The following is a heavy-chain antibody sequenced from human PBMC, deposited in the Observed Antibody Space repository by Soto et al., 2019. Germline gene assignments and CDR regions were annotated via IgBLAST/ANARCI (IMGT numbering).Heavy chain of an antibody. CDR2: INAGNGNT. CDR1: GYRYTSYA. D-gene: IGHD2-21*02. V-gene: IGHV1-3*01. Sequence: GTSVKVSCEASGYRYTSYAMHWVRQAPGQRLEWMGWINAGNGNTKYSQKFQGRVTITRDTSASTAYMELSSLRSEDTAVYYCARSIVVVTALDYWGQGTLVTVSS. CDR3: ARSIVVVTALDY. J-gene: IGHJ4*02.